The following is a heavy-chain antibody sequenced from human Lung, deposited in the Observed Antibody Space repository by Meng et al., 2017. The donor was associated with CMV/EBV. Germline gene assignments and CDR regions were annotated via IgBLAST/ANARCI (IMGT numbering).Heavy chain of an antibody. D-gene: IGHD2-2*03. J-gene: IGHJ5*02. CDR1: GYTVTNFY. Sequence: QVQLVQSGSEVKKPXXSVKVXGKTSGYTVTNFYIHWVRQAPGQGLEWMGIINPTSGDANYAQKFQGSVIMTRDTSTSTVYMELSTLRSGDTAVYYCARGGYCSNTNCYNWFDPGGQGTLVTVSS. CDR2: INPTSGDA. V-gene: IGHV1-46*01. CDR3: ARGGYCSNTNCYNWFDP.